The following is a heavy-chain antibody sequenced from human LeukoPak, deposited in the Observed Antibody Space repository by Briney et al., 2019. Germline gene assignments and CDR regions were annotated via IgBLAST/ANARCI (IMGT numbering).Heavy chain of an antibody. V-gene: IGHV3-20*04. D-gene: IGHD5-12*01. Sequence: PGGSLRLSCAASGFTFDDYDMSWVRHAPGKGLEWVSGINWNGDSTGYADSVKGRFTISRDNAKNSLYLQMNSLRAEDTALYYCARVVATMDYYYYMDAWGKGTTVTVSS. CDR1: GFTFDDYD. CDR3: ARVVATMDYYYYMDA. CDR2: INWNGDST. J-gene: IGHJ6*03.